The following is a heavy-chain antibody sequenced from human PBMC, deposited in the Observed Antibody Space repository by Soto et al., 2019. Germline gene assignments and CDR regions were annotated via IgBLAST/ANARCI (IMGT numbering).Heavy chain of an antibody. D-gene: IGHD5-12*01. Sequence: EVQLVESGGGLVKPGGSLRLSCAASGFTFSSYSMNWVRQAPGKGLEWVSSISSSSSYIYYADSVKGRFTISRDNAKNSLYLQMNSLRAEDTAVYYCARAPLWGATIHFDYWGQGTLVTVSS. V-gene: IGHV3-21*01. CDR1: GFTFSSYS. J-gene: IGHJ4*02. CDR2: ISSSSSYI. CDR3: ARAPLWGATIHFDY.